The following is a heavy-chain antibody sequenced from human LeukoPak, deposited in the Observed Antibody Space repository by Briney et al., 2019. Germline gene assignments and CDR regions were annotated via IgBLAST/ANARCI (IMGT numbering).Heavy chain of an antibody. Sequence: ASVKVSCKASGYTFTGYYMHWVRQAPGQGLEWMGIINPSGGSTSYAQKFQGRVTMTRDMSTSTVYMELSSLRAEDTAVYYCAKATVRDGYNYDYFDYWGQGTLVTVSS. CDR3: AKATVRDGYNYDYFDY. V-gene: IGHV1-46*01. D-gene: IGHD5-24*01. J-gene: IGHJ4*02. CDR2: INPSGGST. CDR1: GYTFTGYY.